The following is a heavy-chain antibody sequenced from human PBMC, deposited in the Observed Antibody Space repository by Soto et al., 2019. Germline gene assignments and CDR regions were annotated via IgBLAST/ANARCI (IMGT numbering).Heavy chain of an antibody. J-gene: IGHJ4*02. V-gene: IGHV3-23*01. Sequence: EVQLLDSGGGLVQPGGSLRLSCAVSGFSLSDYGVTWVRQAPGKGLEWVSGFSGGGGGTFYADSVKGRFTISRDDSKNTAYLQMNGLAVEDTAVYYCVRWNGFGDHWGQGTLVTVSS. D-gene: IGHD1-1*01. CDR1: GFSLSDYG. CDR3: VRWNGFGDH. CDR2: FSGGGGGT.